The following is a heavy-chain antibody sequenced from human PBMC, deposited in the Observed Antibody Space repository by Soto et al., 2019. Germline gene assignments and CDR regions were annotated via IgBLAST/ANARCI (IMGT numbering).Heavy chain of an antibody. J-gene: IGHJ3*02. CDR2: TYYRSKWYN. V-gene: IGHV6-1*01. CDR3: ARDRPIAVAGPGAFDI. CDR1: GDSVSINSAA. D-gene: IGHD6-19*01. Sequence: PSQTLSLTCAISGDSVSINSAAWNWIRQSPSRGLEWLGRTYYRSKWYNDYAVSVKSRITINPGTSKNQFSLQLNSVTPEDTAVYYCARDRPIAVAGPGAFDIWGQGTMVTVSS.